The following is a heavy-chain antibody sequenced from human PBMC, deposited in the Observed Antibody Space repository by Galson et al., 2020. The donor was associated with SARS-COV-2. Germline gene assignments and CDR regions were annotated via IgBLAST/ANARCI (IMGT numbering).Heavy chain of an antibody. CDR1: GFTFSGSA. CDR3: TRHEGELLWFGEEYYFDY. D-gene: IGHD3-10*01. V-gene: IGHV3-73*01. J-gene: IGHJ4*02. Sequence: RGSLRLSCAASGFTFSGSAMHWVRQASGKGLEWVGRIRSKANSYATAYAASVKGRFTISRDDSKNTAYLQMNSLKTEDTAVYYCTRHEGELLWFGEEYYFDYWGQGTLVTVSS. CDR2: IRSKANSYAT.